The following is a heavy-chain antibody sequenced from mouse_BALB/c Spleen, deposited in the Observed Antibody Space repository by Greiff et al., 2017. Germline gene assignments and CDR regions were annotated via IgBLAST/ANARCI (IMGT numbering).Heavy chain of an antibody. J-gene: IGHJ4*01. V-gene: IGHV2-4-1*01. CDR1: GFSLTSYG. CDR3: ARKVYYYGSSYWAMDY. CDR2: IWSGGST. Sequence: VQLVESGPGLVQPSQSLSITCTVSGFSLTSYGVHWVRQSPGKGLEWLGVIWSGGSTDYNAAFISRLSISKDNSKSQVFFKMNSLQADDTAIYYCARKVYYYGSSYWAMDYWGQGTSVTVSS. D-gene: IGHD1-1*01.